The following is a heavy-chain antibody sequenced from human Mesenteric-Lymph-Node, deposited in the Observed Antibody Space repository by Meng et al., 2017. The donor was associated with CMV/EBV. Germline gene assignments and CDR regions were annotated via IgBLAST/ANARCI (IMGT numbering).Heavy chain of an antibody. J-gene: IGHJ4*02. D-gene: IGHD1-26*01. CDR2: INPSGGST. CDR1: GGTFGIYT. Sequence: ASVKVSCKASGGTFGIYTISWVRQAPGQGLEWMGIINPSGGSTSYAQRLQGRVTMTRDTSTRTVYMELSSLRSEDTAVYYCARDLSRGSYYGYWGQGTLVTVSS. V-gene: IGHV1-46*04. CDR3: ARDLSRGSYYGY.